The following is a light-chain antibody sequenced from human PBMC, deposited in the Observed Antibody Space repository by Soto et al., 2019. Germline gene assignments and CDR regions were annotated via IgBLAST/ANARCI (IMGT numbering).Light chain of an antibody. J-gene: IGLJ1*01. Sequence: QSALTQPASVSGSPGQSITISCTGTSSDVGGYNYVSWYQQHPGKAPKLMIYEVSNRPSGVSNRFYGSKSGNTASLTISGLQAEDEADYYCSSYTSSSIDYVCGTGTKVTVL. CDR1: SSDVGGYNY. V-gene: IGLV2-14*01. CDR2: EVS. CDR3: SSYTSSSIDYV.